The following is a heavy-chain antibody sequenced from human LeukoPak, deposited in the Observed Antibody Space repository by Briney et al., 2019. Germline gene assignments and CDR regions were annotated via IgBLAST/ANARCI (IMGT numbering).Heavy chain of an antibody. V-gene: IGHV5-51*01. CDR3: ARHRVGIYSRNHAFDI. Sequence: GESLKISCKASGYTFSSNWIGWVRQMPGKGLELMGIIYPGGSDTRYSPSFQGQVTISVDKSISTAYLQWSSLKALDTAKYYCARHRVGIYSRNHAFDIWGQGTMVTVSS. D-gene: IGHD2-21*01. CDR1: GYTFSSNW. J-gene: IGHJ3*02. CDR2: IYPGGSDT.